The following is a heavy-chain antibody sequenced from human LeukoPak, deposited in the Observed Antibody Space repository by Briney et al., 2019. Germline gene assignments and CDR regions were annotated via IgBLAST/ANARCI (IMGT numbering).Heavy chain of an antibody. CDR1: GGSFSGYY. CDR3: ARSGGLYNWFDP. J-gene: IGHJ5*02. V-gene: IGHV4-34*01. Sequence: SETLSLTCAVYGGSFSGYYWSWIRQPPGKGLEWIGEINHSGSTNYNPSLKSRVTISVDTSKNQFSLKLSSVTAADTAVYYCARSGGLYNWFDPGGQGTLVTVSS. CDR2: INHSGST. D-gene: IGHD3-16*01.